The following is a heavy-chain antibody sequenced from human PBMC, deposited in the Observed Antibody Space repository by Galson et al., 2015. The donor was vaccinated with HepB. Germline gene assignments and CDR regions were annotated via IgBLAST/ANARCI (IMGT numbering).Heavy chain of an antibody. J-gene: IGHJ3*02. CDR3: ATIPGYNSGRYADAFDI. V-gene: IGHV3-30*03. D-gene: IGHD6-19*01. CDR2: IGYDGSNE. CDR1: GFIFSTYG. Sequence: SLRLSCAASGFIFSTYGMHWVRQAPGKGLEWVAVIGYDGSNEYYGDSVKGRFTISRDNSENTLYLQMNSLRVEGTAVYYCATIPGYNSGRYADAFDIWGQGTMVTVSS.